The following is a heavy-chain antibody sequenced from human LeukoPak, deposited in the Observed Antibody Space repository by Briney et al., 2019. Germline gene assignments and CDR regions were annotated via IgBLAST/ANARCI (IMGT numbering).Heavy chain of an antibody. CDR1: GFTFSNAW. D-gene: IGHD1-26*01. J-gene: IGHJ4*02. CDR3: AKDHAGSGSNSFDY. Sequence: PSETLRLSCAASGFTFSNAWMSWVRQAPGKGLEWVGRIKSKIDGGAADYAAPVKGRVTTSRDDSKNTLNLQMNSLKAADTAVYYCAKDHAGSGSNSFDYWGQGTLFTVSP. CDR2: IKSKIDGGAA. V-gene: IGHV3-15*01.